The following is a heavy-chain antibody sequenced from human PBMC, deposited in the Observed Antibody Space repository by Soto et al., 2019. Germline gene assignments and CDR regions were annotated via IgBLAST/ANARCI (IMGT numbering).Heavy chain of an antibody. J-gene: IGHJ3*01. CDR2: IYWDDDK. CDR3: AHVTRTFGGVIGITDFDG. V-gene: IGHV2-5*02. Sequence: SCPPIVNPTQTLTLTCTFSGFSLTTHGVGVAWIRQPPGKALERLAVIYWDDDKRYSPSLKSRFTITKDTSRNQVVLTMSNLDPADTATYYCAHVTRTFGGVIGITDFDGWGKGTMVTVSS. D-gene: IGHD3-16*02. CDR1: GFSLTTHGVG.